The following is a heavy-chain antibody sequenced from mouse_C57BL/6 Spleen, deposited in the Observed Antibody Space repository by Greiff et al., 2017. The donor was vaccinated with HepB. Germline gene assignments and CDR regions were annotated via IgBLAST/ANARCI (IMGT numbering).Heavy chain of an antibody. V-gene: IGHV1-55*01. D-gene: IGHD2-5*01. J-gene: IGHJ1*03. Sequence: QVQLQQPGAELVKPGASVKMSCKASGYTFTSYWITWVKQRPGQGLEWIGEIYPGSGSTNYNEKFKSKATLTVDTSSSTAYMQLSSLTAEDSAVYYCARWYSNYVGYFDVWGTGTTVTVSS. CDR2: IYPGSGST. CDR1: GYTFTSYW. CDR3: ARWYSNYVGYFDV.